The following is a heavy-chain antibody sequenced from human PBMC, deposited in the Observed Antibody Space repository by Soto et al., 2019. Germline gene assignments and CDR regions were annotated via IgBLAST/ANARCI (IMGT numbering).Heavy chain of an antibody. V-gene: IGHV4-59*11. CDR3: ASSTPIFGVVPIDY. J-gene: IGHJ4*02. CDR1: GGSINNHY. Sequence: SETLSLTCTVSGGSINNHYWSWIRQPPGKGLEWIGYIYYSGSTYYNPSLKSRVTISVDTSKNQFSLKLSSVTAADTAVYYCASSTPIFGVVPIDYWGQGTLVTVSS. D-gene: IGHD3-3*01. CDR2: IYYSGST.